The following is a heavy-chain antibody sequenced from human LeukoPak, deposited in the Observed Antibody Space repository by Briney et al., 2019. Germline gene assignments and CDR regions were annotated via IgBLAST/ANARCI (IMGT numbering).Heavy chain of an antibody. V-gene: IGHV3-23*01. CDR3: AKAASGNWNDVSDY. D-gene: IGHD1-20*01. Sequence: GGSLRLSCAASGFTFSTYAMSWVRKAPGKGLEWVSAISGRGVSTSYADSVRGRFTISRDNSKNTLYLQMNSLRAEDTAVYYCAKAASGNWNDVSDYWGQGTLVTVSS. J-gene: IGHJ4*02. CDR2: ISGRGVST. CDR1: GFTFSTYA.